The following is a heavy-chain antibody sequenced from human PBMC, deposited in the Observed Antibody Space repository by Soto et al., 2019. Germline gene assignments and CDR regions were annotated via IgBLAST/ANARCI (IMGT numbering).Heavy chain of an antibody. Sequence: SETLPLTCDVSGYSIRSSSWLVWIRQPPGKGLEWIGCVDHSGSTYYSPSLMSRVTISVDTSKNQFSLKLSSVTAADTAVYYCARHSSVLYCSGGACCFDSWGQGTLVTVSS. CDR1: GYSIRSSSW. V-gene: IGHV4-28*01. CDR2: VDHSGST. J-gene: IGHJ4*02. D-gene: IGHD2-15*01. CDR3: ARHSSVLYCSGGACCFDS.